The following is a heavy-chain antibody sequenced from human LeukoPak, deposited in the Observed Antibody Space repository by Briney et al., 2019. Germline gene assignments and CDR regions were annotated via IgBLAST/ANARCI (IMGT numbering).Heavy chain of an antibody. CDR1: GGSIRSYY. D-gene: IGHD2/OR15-2a*01. CDR2: IYYSGST. CDR3: ARLFLGRHDY. Sequence: SETLSLTCTVSGGSIRSYYWSWIRQPPGKGLEWIGYIYYSGSTNYNPSLKSRVTISVDTSKNQFSLKLSSVTAADTAVYYCARLFLGRHDYWGQGTLVTVSS. V-gene: IGHV4-59*08. J-gene: IGHJ4*02.